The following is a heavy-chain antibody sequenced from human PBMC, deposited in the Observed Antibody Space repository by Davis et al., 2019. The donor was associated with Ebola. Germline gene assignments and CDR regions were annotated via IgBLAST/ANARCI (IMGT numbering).Heavy chain of an antibody. CDR3: ASHSSSWYNWFDP. Sequence: PSETLSLTCAIYGGSFSGYYWGWIRQPPGKGLEWIGSIYYSGSTYYNPSLKSRVTISVDTSKNQFSLKLSSVTAADTAVYYCASHSSSWYNWFDPWGQGTLVTVSS. CDR1: GGSFSGYY. CDR2: IYYSGST. J-gene: IGHJ5*02. D-gene: IGHD6-13*01. V-gene: IGHV4-39*01.